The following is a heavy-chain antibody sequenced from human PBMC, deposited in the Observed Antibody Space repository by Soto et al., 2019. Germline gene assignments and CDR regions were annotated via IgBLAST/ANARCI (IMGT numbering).Heavy chain of an antibody. V-gene: IGHV1-3*01. D-gene: IGHD3-3*01. J-gene: IGHJ6*02. CDR1: GYTFTTYA. Sequence: GASVKVSCKASGYTFTTYAMHWVRQAPGQGLEWMGWISGYNGDTEYSKNFQGRLTMTIDTSTTTASMELRSLRSDDTAVYYCARASLTIFGAPYGMDVWGQGTSVTVSS. CDR2: ISGYNGDT. CDR3: ARASLTIFGAPYGMDV.